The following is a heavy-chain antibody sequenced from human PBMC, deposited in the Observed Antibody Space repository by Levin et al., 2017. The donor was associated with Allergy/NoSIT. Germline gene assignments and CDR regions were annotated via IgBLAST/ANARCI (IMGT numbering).Heavy chain of an antibody. CDR3: ARDRGYCSGGSCYPSEFDF. CDR2: IHPNSGGT. J-gene: IGHJ4*02. Sequence: ASVKVSCKASGYSFTGYFMHWVRQAPGQDLEWMGWIHPNSGGTNSAQEFQGRVTMTRDTSISTAYMELSGLRSDDTAVYFCARDRGYCSGGSCYPSEFDFWGQGTLVTVSS. CDR1: GYSFTGYF. V-gene: IGHV1-2*02. D-gene: IGHD2-15*01.